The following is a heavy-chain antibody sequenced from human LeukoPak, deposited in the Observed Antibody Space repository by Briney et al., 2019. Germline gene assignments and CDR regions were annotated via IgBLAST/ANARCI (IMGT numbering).Heavy chain of an antibody. CDR3: ARPGGVDRTAAGTFAVDY. CDR1: GYSFTSYW. Sequence: GESLKISCKGSGYSFTSYWIGWVRQMPGKGLEWMGIIYPGASDTRYSPSFQGQVTISADKSISTAYLQWSSLKASDTAMYYCARPGGVDRTAAGTFAVDYWGQGTLVTVSS. V-gene: IGHV5-51*01. D-gene: IGHD6-13*01. CDR2: IYPGASDT. J-gene: IGHJ4*02.